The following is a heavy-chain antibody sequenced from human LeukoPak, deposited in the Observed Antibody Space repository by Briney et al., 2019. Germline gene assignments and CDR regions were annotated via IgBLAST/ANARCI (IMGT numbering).Heavy chain of an antibody. CDR1: GGSISSYY. Sequence: SETLSLTCTVSGGSISSYYCSWIRQPPGKGLEWIGYMYYSGITKYNPSLKSRVSISVDTSKNQFSLKLNSVTAADTAFYYCARISLTGANAFDNWGQGTLVTVSS. J-gene: IGHJ3*02. CDR3: ARISLTGANAFDN. D-gene: IGHD7-27*01. V-gene: IGHV4-59*01. CDR2: MYYSGIT.